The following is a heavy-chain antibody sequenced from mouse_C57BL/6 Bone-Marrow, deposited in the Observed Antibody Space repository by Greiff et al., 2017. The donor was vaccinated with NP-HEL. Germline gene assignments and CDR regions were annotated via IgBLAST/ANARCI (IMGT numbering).Heavy chain of an antibody. CDR2: IDPEDGET. D-gene: IGHD1-1*01. CDR1: GFNIKDYY. CDR3: ARSVVAWDY. J-gene: IGHJ2*01. V-gene: IGHV14-2*01. Sequence: VQLKQSGAELVKPGASVKLSCTASGFNIKDYYMHWVKQRTEQGLEWIGRIDPEDGETKYAPKFQGKATITADTSSNTADLQLSSLTSEDTAVYYCARSVVAWDYWGQGTTLTVSS.